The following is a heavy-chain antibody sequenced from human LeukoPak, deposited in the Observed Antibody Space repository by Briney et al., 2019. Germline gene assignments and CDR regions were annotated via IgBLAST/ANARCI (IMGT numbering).Heavy chain of an antibody. D-gene: IGHD1-14*01. Sequence: SETLSLTCTVSGGSISNSNSFWAWIRQPPGKGLEWIGTIYYSGITHYSPSLKSRVTISVDTSKNQFSLKLSSVTAADTAVYYCARGPGAYVLSRRYGMDVWGQGTTVTVSS. CDR2: IYYSGIT. CDR1: GGSISNSNSF. V-gene: IGHV4-39*07. CDR3: ARGPGAYVLSRRYGMDV. J-gene: IGHJ6*02.